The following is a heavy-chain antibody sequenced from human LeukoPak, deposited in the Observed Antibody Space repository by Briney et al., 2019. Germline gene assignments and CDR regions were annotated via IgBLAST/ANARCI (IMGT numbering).Heavy chain of an antibody. V-gene: IGHV3-7*01. CDR3: ARDRGYSTFDY. Sequence: SGGSLRLSCAASGFTFSNYWMSWVRQAPGKGLEWVANIEQDGGEKNYVDSVKGRFTISRDNARNSLYLQMNSLRAEDTAVYYCARDRGYSTFDYWGQGTLVTVSS. CDR2: IEQDGGEK. CDR1: GFTFSNYW. J-gene: IGHJ4*02. D-gene: IGHD4-23*01.